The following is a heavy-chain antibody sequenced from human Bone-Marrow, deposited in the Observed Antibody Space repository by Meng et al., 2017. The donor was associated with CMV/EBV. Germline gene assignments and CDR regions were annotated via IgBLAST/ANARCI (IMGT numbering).Heavy chain of an antibody. V-gene: IGHV1-2*02. D-gene: IGHD6-13*01. J-gene: IGHJ6*02. Sequence: ASVKVSCKASGYTFTGYYMQWVRQAPGQGLEWMGWINPNSGGTNYAQKFQGRVTMTRDTSISTAYMELSRLRSDDTAVYYCARDWYSSSWYYPKYYYYYGMDVWGQGTTVTVSS. CDR1: GYTFTGYY. CDR3: ARDWYSSSWYYPKYYYYYGMDV. CDR2: INPNSGGT.